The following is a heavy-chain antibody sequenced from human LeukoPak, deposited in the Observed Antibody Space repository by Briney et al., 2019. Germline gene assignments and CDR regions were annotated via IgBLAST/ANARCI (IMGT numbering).Heavy chain of an antibody. V-gene: IGHV1-69*05. Sequence: ASVKVSCKASGGTFSSYAISWVRQAPGQGLEWMGGIIPIFGTANYAQKLQGRVTMTTDTSTSTAYMELRSLRSDDTAVYYCAREDSEQGFDYWGQGTLVTVSS. CDR3: AREDSEQGFDY. D-gene: IGHD2-21*01. CDR1: GGTFSSYA. J-gene: IGHJ4*02. CDR2: IIPIFGTA.